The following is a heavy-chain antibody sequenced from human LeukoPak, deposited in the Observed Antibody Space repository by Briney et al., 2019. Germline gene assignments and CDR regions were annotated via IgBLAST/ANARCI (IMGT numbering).Heavy chain of an antibody. Sequence: SETLSLTCAVYGGSFSGYYWGWIRQPPGKGLEWIGEINHSGSTNYNPSLKSRVTISVDTSKNQFSLKLSSVTAADTAVYYCAYSSSYYFDYWGQGTLVTVSS. CDR1: GGSFSGYY. J-gene: IGHJ4*02. V-gene: IGHV4-34*01. CDR3: AYSSSYYFDY. CDR2: INHSGST. D-gene: IGHD6-6*01.